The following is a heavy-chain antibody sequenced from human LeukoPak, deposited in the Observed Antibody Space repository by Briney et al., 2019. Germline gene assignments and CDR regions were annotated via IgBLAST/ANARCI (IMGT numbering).Heavy chain of an antibody. D-gene: IGHD3-16*02. CDR3: ARELSDFDY. CDR2: ITGSGGNT. Sequence: GGSLRLSCAPSGFTFDNFAMTWVRQAPGKGLEWVSEITGSGGNTYYADSVKGRFTISRDNSKNTLYLQMNSLRAEDTAIYYCARELSDFDYWGQGTLVTVSS. V-gene: IGHV3-23*01. J-gene: IGHJ4*02. CDR1: GFTFDNFA.